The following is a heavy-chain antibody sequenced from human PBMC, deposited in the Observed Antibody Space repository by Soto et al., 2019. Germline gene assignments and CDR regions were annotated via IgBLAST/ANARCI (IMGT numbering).Heavy chain of an antibody. Sequence: EVQLVESGGGLVQPGGSLRLSCAASGFTFSSYDMHWVRQASGKGLECVSTIRTAGDPYYPGSVKGRFTVSRENAKNSLYLQMNSLRAGDTAVYYCARAARSGGIDFWGQGALVTVSS. CDR1: GFTFSSYD. V-gene: IGHV3-13*05. CDR2: IRTAGDP. CDR3: ARAARSGGIDF. J-gene: IGHJ4*02.